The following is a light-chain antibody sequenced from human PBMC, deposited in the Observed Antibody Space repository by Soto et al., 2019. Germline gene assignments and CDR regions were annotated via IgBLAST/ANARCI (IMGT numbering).Light chain of an antibody. V-gene: IGKV3-20*01. CDR2: GAS. CDR1: QSVSSSY. J-gene: IGKJ1*01. Sequence: IALTQSAGTLSLSAGEGATLSCRASQSVSSSYLAWYQQKPGQAPRLLIYGASSRATGIPDRFSGSGSGTDFTLTISRLEPEDFAVYYCQQYNKFRTFGQGTKVDI. CDR3: QQYNKFRT.